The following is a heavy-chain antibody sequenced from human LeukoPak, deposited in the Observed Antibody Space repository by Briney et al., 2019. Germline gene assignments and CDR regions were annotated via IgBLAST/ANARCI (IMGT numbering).Heavy chain of an antibody. D-gene: IGHD6-19*01. V-gene: IGHV3-21*01. CDR2: ISSSSSYI. CDR1: GFTFSSYS. CDR3: ARGYSSGWYSGTNWFDP. Sequence: GGSLRLSCAASGFTFSSYSMNWVRQAPGKGLEWVSSISSSSSYIYYADSVKGRFTISRDNAKNSLYLQMNSLRAEDTAVYYRARGYSSGWYSGTNWFDPWGQGTLVTVSS. J-gene: IGHJ5*02.